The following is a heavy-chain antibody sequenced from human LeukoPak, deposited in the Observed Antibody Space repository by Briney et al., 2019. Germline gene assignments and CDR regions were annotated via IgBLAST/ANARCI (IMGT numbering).Heavy chain of an antibody. D-gene: IGHD3-22*01. CDR3: ARGTFADYYDSSGPDGLFDY. Sequence: SETLSLTCAVYGGSFSGYYWSWIRQPPGKGLEWIGEINHSGSTNYNPSLKSRVTISVDTSKNQFSLKLSSVTAADTAVYYCARGTFADYYDSSGPDGLFDYWGQGTLVTVSS. CDR2: INHSGST. V-gene: IGHV4-34*01. CDR1: GGSFSGYY. J-gene: IGHJ4*02.